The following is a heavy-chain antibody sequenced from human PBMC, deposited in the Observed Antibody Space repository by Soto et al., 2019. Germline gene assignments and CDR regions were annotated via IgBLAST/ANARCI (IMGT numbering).Heavy chain of an antibody. J-gene: IGHJ3*02. CDR1: GGSISSYY. CDR2: IYYSGST. V-gene: IGHV4-59*08. D-gene: IGHD5-12*01. CDR3: ARLGYSGYASAFDI. Sequence: SETLSLTCTVSGGSISSYYWSWIRQPPGKGLEWIGYIYYSGSTNYNPSLKSRVTISVDTSKNQFSLKLSSVTAADTAVYYCARLGYSGYASAFDIWGQGTMVTVSS.